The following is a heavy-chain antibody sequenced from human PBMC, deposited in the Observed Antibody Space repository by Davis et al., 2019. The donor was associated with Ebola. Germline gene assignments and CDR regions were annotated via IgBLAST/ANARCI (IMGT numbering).Heavy chain of an antibody. D-gene: IGHD4-17*01. CDR3: ARDATTVTTIWFDP. V-gene: IGHV1-18*01. J-gene: IGHJ5*02. CDR2: INVYNGHT. CDR1: GYTFSGYA. Sequence: AASVKVSCKTSGYTFSGYAISWVRQAPGPGLEWIGRINVYNGHTNYAQNFQGRVTVSTDTSTSIAYMELRSLRSDDTALYYCARDATTVTTIWFDPWGQGTLVTVSS.